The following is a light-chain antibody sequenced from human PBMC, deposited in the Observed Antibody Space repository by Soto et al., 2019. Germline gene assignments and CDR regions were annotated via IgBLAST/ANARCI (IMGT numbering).Light chain of an antibody. Sequence: EIVLTQSPATLSLSPGERATLSCRASQSVSSYLAWYQQKPGQAPRLLIYGASNRATDIPARFSGSGSGTDFTLTISSLESEDCAVYYCQQRGNWPRTFGQGTKLEIK. CDR3: QQRGNWPRT. V-gene: IGKV3-11*01. CDR2: GAS. CDR1: QSVSSY. J-gene: IGKJ2*01.